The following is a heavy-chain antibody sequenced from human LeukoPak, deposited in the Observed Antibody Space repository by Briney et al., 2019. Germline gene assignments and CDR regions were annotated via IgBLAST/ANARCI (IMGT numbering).Heavy chain of an antibody. CDR2: ISSSSSYI. CDR1: GFTFSSYS. Sequence: GGSLRLSCAASGFTFSSYSMNWVRQAPGEGLEWVSSISSSSSYIYYADSVKGRFTISRDNAKNSLYLQMGGLRTDDMAVYYCAREAVGAAIDYWGQGTLVTVSS. V-gene: IGHV3-21*01. J-gene: IGHJ4*02. D-gene: IGHD1-26*01. CDR3: AREAVGAAIDY.